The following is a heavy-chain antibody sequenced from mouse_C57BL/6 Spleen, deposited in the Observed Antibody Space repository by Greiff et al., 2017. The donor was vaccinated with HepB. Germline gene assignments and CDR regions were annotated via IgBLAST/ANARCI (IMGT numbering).Heavy chain of an antibody. J-gene: IGHJ2*01. CDR2: IYPGDGDT. Sequence: QVQLQQSGAELVKPGASVKISCKASGYAFSSYWMNWVKQRPGKGLEWIGQIYPGDGDTNYNGKFKGKATLTADKSSSTAYMQLSSLTSEDSAVYFCASNPPLTGYYFDYWGQGTTLTVSS. CDR3: ASNPPLTGYYFDY. CDR1: GYAFSSYW. V-gene: IGHV1-80*01. D-gene: IGHD4-1*01.